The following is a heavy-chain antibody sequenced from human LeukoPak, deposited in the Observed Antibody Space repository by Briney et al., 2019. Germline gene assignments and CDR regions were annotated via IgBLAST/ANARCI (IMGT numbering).Heavy chain of an antibody. J-gene: IGHJ4*02. Sequence: GGSLRLSCAASGFSFSKYWMGWVRQAPGKGLEWVANTKPDGSAEYYADSVRGRFTASRDNANNLLYLQMNRLRAEDTAVYYCARDGGLHTNFDYWGQGTLLTVSS. V-gene: IGHV3-7*01. CDR2: TKPDGSAE. CDR1: GFSFSKYW. CDR3: ARDGGLHTNFDY. D-gene: IGHD2-15*01.